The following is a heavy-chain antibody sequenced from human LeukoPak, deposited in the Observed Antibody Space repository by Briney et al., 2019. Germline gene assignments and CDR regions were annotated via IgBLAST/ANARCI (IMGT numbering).Heavy chain of an antibody. V-gene: IGHV4-59*08. CDR1: GGSISSYY. CDR3: ARLSSSGYYWGLWFQH. J-gene: IGHJ1*01. D-gene: IGHD3-22*01. CDR2: IYYSGST. Sequence: PSETLSLTCTVSGGSISSYYWSWIRQPPGKGLEWIGYIYYSGSTNYSPSLKSRVTISVDTSKNQFSLKLSSVTAADTAVYYCARLSSSGYYWGLWFQHWGQGTLVTVSS.